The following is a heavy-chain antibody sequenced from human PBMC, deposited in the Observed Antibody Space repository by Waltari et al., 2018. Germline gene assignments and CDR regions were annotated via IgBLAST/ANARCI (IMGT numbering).Heavy chain of an antibody. D-gene: IGHD6-19*01. CDR2: ISGSGGST. CDR3: AKDGSSGWYSDLGFDY. J-gene: IGHJ4*02. V-gene: IGHV3-23*01. CDR1: GFTLRAYA. Sequence: EVQLLESGGGLVQPGGSLGIPCPASGFTLRAYAIEWGRQAPGKGLEWVSAISGSGGSTYYADSVKGRFTISRDNSKNTLYLQMNSLRAEDTAVYYCAKDGSSGWYSDLGFDYWGQGTLVTVSS.